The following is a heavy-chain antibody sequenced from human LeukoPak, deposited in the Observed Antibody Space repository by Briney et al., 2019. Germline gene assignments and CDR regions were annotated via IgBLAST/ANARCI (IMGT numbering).Heavy chain of an antibody. J-gene: IGHJ6*02. CDR1: GYTFTGYY. CDR2: INPNSGGT. D-gene: IGHD5-18*01. V-gene: IGHV1-2*04. Sequence: GASVKVSCKASGYTFTGYYMHWVRQAPGQGLEWMGWINPNSGGTNYAQKFQGWVTMTRDTSISTAYMELSRLRSDDTAVYYCAESGYSYGSPFYGMDVWGQGTTVTVSS. CDR3: AESGYSYGSPFYGMDV.